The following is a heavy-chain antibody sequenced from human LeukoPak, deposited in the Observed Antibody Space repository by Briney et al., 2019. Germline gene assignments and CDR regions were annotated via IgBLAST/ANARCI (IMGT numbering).Heavy chain of an antibody. CDR1: GGSFSGYY. J-gene: IGHJ5*02. Sequence: PSETLSLTCAVYGGSFSGYYWSWIRQPPGKGLEWIGEINHSGSTNYNPSLKSRVTISVHTSKNQFSLKLSSVTAADTAVYYCARGLAGYCSSTSCYGRGWFDPWGQGTLVTVSS. CDR2: INHSGST. CDR3: ARGLAGYCSSTSCYGRGWFDP. D-gene: IGHD2-2*01. V-gene: IGHV4-34*01.